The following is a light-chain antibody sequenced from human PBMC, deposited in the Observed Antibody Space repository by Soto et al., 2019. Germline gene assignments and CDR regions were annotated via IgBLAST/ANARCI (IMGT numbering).Light chain of an antibody. CDR2: DVS. J-gene: IGLJ1*01. Sequence: QSVLTKPLSVSGAPGESVAISCTGTSSDVGSYNRVSWYQQPPGTAPKVMIYDVSTRPSGVPDRFSGSKSGNTASLTISGLQAEHEAAYYCTSYTSNNTYVFGTGTKVPVL. V-gene: IGLV2-18*02. CDR3: TSYTSNNTYV. CDR1: SSDVGSYNR.